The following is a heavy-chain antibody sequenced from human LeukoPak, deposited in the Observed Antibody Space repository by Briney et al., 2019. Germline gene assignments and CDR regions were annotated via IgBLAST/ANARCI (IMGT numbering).Heavy chain of an antibody. Sequence: GASVKVSCKASGYTFTSYGISWVRQAPGQGLEWMGGIIPIFGTANYAQKFQGRVTITPDESTRTAYMELSSLRSEDTAVYYCARVMVLGVIAFFDYWGQGTLVTVSS. CDR2: IIPIFGTA. J-gene: IGHJ4*02. CDR3: ARVMVLGVIAFFDY. V-gene: IGHV1-69*13. CDR1: GYTFTSYG. D-gene: IGHD3-10*01.